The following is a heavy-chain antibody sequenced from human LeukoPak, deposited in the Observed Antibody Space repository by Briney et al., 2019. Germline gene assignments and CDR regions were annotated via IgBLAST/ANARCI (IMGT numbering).Heavy chain of an antibody. V-gene: IGHV3-48*03. D-gene: IGHD3-10*01. CDR3: ARENDYGPGSYTDY. Sequence: GGSLRLSCAASGFSFSSYEMNWVRQAPGKGLEWVSYTSTSGSVTYYAESVKGRFTISRDNAENSLYLQMNSLRAEDTAVYYCARENDYGPGSYTDYWGQGTLVTVSS. J-gene: IGHJ4*02. CDR1: GFSFSSYE. CDR2: TSTSGSVT.